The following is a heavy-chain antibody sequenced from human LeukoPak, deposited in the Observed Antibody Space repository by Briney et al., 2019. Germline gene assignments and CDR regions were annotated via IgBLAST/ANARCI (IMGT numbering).Heavy chain of an antibody. V-gene: IGHV4-61*02. CDR3: ARRMGSGWYGDAFDI. D-gene: IGHD6-19*01. J-gene: IGHJ3*02. CDR1: GGSISSGSYY. CDR2: IYTSGST. Sequence: SETLSLTCTVSGGSISSGSYYWSWIRQPAGKGLEWIGRIYTSGSTNYNPSLKSRVTISVDTSKNQFSLKLSSVTAADTAVYYCARRMGSGWYGDAFDIWGQGTMVTVSS.